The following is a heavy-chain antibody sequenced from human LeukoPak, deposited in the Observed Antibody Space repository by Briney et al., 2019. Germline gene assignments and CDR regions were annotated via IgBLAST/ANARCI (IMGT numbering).Heavy chain of an antibody. J-gene: IGHJ4*02. Sequence: PGGSLRLSCAASGFTFSDYFMGWIRQAPGKGLEWVSYITDNGRKTYYADSVKGRFTISRDNAKYSLYLQINRLRDEDTAVYYCVKDTSSNYTLASGGQGPLVPVS. CDR3: VKDTSSNYTLAS. V-gene: IGHV3-11*01. CDR1: GFTFSDYF. D-gene: IGHD4-11*01. CDR2: ITDNGRKT.